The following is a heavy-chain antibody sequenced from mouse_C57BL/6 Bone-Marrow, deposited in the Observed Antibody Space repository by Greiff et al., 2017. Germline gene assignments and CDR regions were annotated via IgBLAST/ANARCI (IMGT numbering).Heavy chain of an antibody. CDR3: ARQELGYAMDY. CDR2: ISSGGSYT. D-gene: IGHD3-1*01. Sequence: EVQGVESGGDLVKPGGSLTLSCAASGFTFSSYGMSWVRQTPDKRLEWVATISSGGSYTYYPDSVKGRFTISRDNAKNTLYLQMSSLKSDTAMYYCARQELGYAMDYWGQGTSVTVSS. J-gene: IGHJ4*01. V-gene: IGHV5-6*01. CDR1: GFTFSSYG.